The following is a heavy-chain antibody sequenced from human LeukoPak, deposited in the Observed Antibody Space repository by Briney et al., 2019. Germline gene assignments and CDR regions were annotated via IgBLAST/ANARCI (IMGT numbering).Heavy chain of an antibody. CDR1: GYTFTSYY. CDR3: ARDGPRGYSYGYNAFDI. D-gene: IGHD5-18*01. CDR2: INPSGGST. Sequence: ASVKVSCEASGYTFTSYYMHWVRQAPGQGLEWMGIINPSGGSTSYAQKFQGRVTMTRDTSTSTVYMELSSLRSEDTAVYYCARDGPRGYSYGYNAFDIWGQGTMVTVSS. V-gene: IGHV1-46*01. J-gene: IGHJ3*02.